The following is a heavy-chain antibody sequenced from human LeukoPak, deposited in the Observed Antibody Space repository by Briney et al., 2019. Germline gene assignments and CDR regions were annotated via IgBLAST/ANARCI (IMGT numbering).Heavy chain of an antibody. V-gene: IGHV1-69*05. CDR2: IIPIFGTA. CDR3: AEGLRGAALDC. D-gene: IGHD6-6*01. Sequence: SVKVSCKASGGTFSSYAISWVRQAPGQGLEGRGGIIPIFGTANYAQKFQGRVTITTDESTSTAYMELSSLRSEDTAVYYCAEGLRGAALDCWGQGTLVTVSS. J-gene: IGHJ4*02. CDR1: GGTFSSYA.